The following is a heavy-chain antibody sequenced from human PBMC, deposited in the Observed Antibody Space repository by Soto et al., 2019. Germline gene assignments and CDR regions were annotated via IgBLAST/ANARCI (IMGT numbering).Heavy chain of an antibody. Sequence: GGSLRLSCAASGFTFDDYAMHWVRQAPGKGLEWVSGISWNSGSIGYADSVKGRFTISRDNAKNSLYLQMNSLRAEDTALYYCAKDIAMVRGVIIPYYFDYWGQGTLVTVSS. CDR2: ISWNSGSI. J-gene: IGHJ4*02. V-gene: IGHV3-9*01. CDR1: GFTFDDYA. CDR3: AKDIAMVRGVIIPYYFDY. D-gene: IGHD3-10*01.